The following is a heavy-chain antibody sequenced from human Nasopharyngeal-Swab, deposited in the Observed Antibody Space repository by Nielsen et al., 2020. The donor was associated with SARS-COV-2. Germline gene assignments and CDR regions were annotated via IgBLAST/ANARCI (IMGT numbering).Heavy chain of an antibody. Sequence: SETLSLTCSVSGGSVSSAGYYWNWIRQPPGRALEWLGYIYHDEGTNYNPSLMGRVIMSVDTSKNQFSLRLTSVTTADTAVYYCARDRGDLRKYNCDSWGQGTLVTVSS. CDR2: IYHDEGT. D-gene: IGHD3-10*01. V-gene: IGHV4-61*08. CDR1: GGSVSSAGYY. J-gene: IGHJ4*02. CDR3: ARDRGDLRKYNCDS.